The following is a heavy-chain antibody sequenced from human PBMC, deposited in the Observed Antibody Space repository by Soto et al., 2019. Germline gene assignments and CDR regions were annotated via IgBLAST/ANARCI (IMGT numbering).Heavy chain of an antibody. CDR1: GFTFSSYS. Sequence: EVQLVESGGGLVKPGGSLRLSCAASGFTFSSYSMNWVRQAPGKGLEWVSSSSSSSTYIYYADSVKGRFSISRDNAKNSLYLQMNSLRAENTALYYCARTIYCSGSTCYNNWFDPWGQGTMVTVSS. CDR2: SSSSSTYI. D-gene: IGHD2-15*01. J-gene: IGHJ5*02. V-gene: IGHV3-21*01. CDR3: ARTIYCSGSTCYNNWFDP.